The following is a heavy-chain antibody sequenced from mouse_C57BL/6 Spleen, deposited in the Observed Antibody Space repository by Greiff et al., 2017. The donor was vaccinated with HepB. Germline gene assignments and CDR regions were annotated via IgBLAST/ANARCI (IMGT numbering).Heavy chain of an antibody. CDR1: GYTFTSYW. V-gene: IGHV1-69*01. CDR3: ARGHYYGSSYDYYAMDY. D-gene: IGHD1-1*01. Sequence: QVQLQQPGAELVMPGASVKLSCKASGYTFTSYWMHWVKQRPGQGLEWIGEIDPSDSYTNYNQKFKGKSTLTVDKSSSPAYMQLSSLTSEDSAVYYCARGHYYGSSYDYYAMDYWGQGTSVTVSS. J-gene: IGHJ4*01. CDR2: IDPSDSYT.